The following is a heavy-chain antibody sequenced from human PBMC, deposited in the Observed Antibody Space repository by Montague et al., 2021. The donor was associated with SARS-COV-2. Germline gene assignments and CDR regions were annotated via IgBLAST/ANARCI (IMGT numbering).Heavy chain of an antibody. CDR2: IDWDDDK. D-gene: IGHD6-13*01. CDR3: ARIPGGQQLAPPYYYYYGMDV. J-gene: IGHJ6*02. V-gene: IGHV2-70*01. Sequence: PALVKPTQTLTLTCTSSGFSLSTSGMCASWIRQPPGKALEWLALIDWDDDKYYSTPLKTRLTISKDTSKNQVVLTMTNMDPVDTATYYCARIPGGQQLAPPYYYYYGMDVWGQGTTVTVSS. CDR1: GFSLSTSGMC.